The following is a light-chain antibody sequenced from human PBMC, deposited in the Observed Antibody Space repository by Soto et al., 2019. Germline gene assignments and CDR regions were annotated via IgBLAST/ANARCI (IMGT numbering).Light chain of an antibody. CDR3: QQRSDWPPSIT. J-gene: IGKJ5*01. V-gene: IGKV3-11*01. CDR1: QSISTF. Sequence: EVVLTQTPATLSLSTGERATRSCRAIQSISTFLTWYQQKPGQAPRLLIYDASTRATGIPPRFSGTGSGTDFTLTISSLEPEDFAVYYCQQRSDWPPSITFGQGTRLEIK. CDR2: DAS.